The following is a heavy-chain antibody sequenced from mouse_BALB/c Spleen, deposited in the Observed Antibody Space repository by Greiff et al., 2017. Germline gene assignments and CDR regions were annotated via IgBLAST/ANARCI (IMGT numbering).Heavy chain of an antibody. CDR3: ARSLYDGYYADY. J-gene: IGHJ2*01. V-gene: IGHV14-1*02. CDR1: GFNIKDYY. D-gene: IGHD2-3*01. Sequence: EVQLQESGAELVRPGALVKLSCKASGFNIKDYYMHWVKQRPEQGLEWIGWIDPENGNTIYDPKFQGKASITADTSSNTAYLQLSSLTSEDTAVYYCARSLYDGYYADYWGQGTTLTVSS. CDR2: IDPENGNT.